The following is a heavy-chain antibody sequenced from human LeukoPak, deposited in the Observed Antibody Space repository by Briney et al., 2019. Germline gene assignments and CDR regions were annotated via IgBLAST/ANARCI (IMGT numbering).Heavy chain of an antibody. CDR2: IRSKAYGGTT. Sequence: GGSLRLSCTASGFTFGDYAMSWFRQAPGKGLEWVGFIRSKAYGGTTEYAASVKGRFTISRDDSKSIAYLQMNSLKTEDTAVYYCTSIPSGHSPYYFDYWGQGTLVTVSS. J-gene: IGHJ4*02. CDR3: TSIPSGHSPYYFDY. CDR1: GFTFGDYA. D-gene: IGHD3-22*01. V-gene: IGHV3-49*03.